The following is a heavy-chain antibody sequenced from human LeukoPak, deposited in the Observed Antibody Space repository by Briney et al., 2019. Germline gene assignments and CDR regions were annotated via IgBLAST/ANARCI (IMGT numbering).Heavy chain of an antibody. CDR2: TNPNSGGT. D-gene: IGHD5-18*01. V-gene: IGHV1-2*06. CDR1: GYTFTGYY. J-gene: IGHJ4*02. CDR3: AREIVDTAMVLFDY. Sequence: ASVKVSCKASGYTFTGYYMHWVRQAPGQGLEWMGRTNPNSGGTNYAQKFQGRVTMTRDTSISTAYMELSRLRSDDTAVYYCAREIVDTAMVLFDYWGQGTLVTVSS.